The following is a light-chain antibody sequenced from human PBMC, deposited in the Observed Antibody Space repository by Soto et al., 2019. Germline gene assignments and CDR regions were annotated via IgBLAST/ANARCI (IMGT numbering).Light chain of an antibody. CDR1: RSNIGADYD. V-gene: IGLV1-40*01. J-gene: IGLJ2*01. CDR3: QSYDGNLRASV. Sequence: QSVLTQPPSVSGAPGQGVTISCTGSRSNIGADYDVHWYQQLPGTAPRLLIYANTNRPSGVPDRFSASKSGTSASLAITGLPAEDAADYYCQSYDGNLRASVFGGGTKLTVL. CDR2: ANT.